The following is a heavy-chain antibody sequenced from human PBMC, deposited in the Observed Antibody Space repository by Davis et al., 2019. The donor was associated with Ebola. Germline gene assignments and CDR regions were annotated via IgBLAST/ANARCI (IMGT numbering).Heavy chain of an antibody. V-gene: IGHV1-3*01. Sequence: AASVKVSCKASGYTFTSYAMHWVRQAPGQRLEWMGWINAGNGNTKYSQKFQGRVTITRDTSASTAYMELSSLRSEDTAVYYCAREGGYSSSWYGGAFEIWGQGTMVTVSS. CDR1: GYTFTSYA. CDR2: INAGNGNT. J-gene: IGHJ3*02. CDR3: AREGGYSSSWYGGAFEI. D-gene: IGHD6-13*01.